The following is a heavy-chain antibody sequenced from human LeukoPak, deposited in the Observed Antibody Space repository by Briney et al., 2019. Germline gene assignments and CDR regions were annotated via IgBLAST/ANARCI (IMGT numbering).Heavy chain of an antibody. CDR1: GFTFTTYG. Sequence: PGGSLRLSCAASGFTFTTYGMHWVRQAPGKGLEWGAVIYYDGSNKFYADSVEGRFTISRDNSKNTLYLQMNSLRAEDTAVYYCAKGICSGGSCSSDYWGQGTLVTVSS. CDR3: AKGICSGGSCSSDY. J-gene: IGHJ4*02. V-gene: IGHV3-33*06. CDR2: IYYDGSNK. D-gene: IGHD2-15*01.